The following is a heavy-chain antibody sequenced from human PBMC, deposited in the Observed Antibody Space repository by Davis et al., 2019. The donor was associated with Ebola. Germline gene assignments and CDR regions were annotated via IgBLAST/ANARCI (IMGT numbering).Heavy chain of an antibody. CDR3: ARGHNYAHEY. CDR2: VILKSGDT. J-gene: IGHJ4*02. CDR1: GYTFTTYG. V-gene: IGHV1-2*06. Sequence: ASVKVSCKASGYTFTTYGITWVRQAPGQGLEWLGRVILKSGDTNYDQKFQGRVTITRDTSISTVYMELSSLRYDGTADYYCARGHNYAHEYWGQGTLVTVSS. D-gene: IGHD4-11*01.